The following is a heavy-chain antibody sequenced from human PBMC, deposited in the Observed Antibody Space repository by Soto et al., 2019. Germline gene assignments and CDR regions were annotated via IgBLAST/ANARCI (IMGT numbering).Heavy chain of an antibody. CDR2: IYTSGST. Sequence: SETLSLTCTVSGGSISSYYWSWIRQPAGKGLEWIGRIYTSGSTNYNPSLKSRVTMSVDTSKNQFSLKLSSVTAADTAVYYCARDLGYYYDSSGYDAQGGYYYYGMDAWGQGSTVTVS. D-gene: IGHD3-22*01. J-gene: IGHJ6*02. CDR3: ARDLGYYYDSSGYDAQGGYYYYGMDA. V-gene: IGHV4-4*07. CDR1: GGSISSYY.